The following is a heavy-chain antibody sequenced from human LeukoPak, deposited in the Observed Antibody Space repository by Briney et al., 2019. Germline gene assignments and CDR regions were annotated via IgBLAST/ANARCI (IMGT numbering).Heavy chain of an antibody. CDR3: ARDPSYYYDSSGPDSD. J-gene: IGHJ4*02. Sequence: GGSLRLSCAASGFTFSSYSMNWVRQAPGKGLEWVSSISSSSSYIYYADSVKGRFTISRDNAKNSLYLQMNSLRAEDTAVCYCARDPSYYYDSSGPDSDWGQGTLVTVSS. V-gene: IGHV3-21*01. D-gene: IGHD3-22*01. CDR2: ISSSSSYI. CDR1: GFTFSSYS.